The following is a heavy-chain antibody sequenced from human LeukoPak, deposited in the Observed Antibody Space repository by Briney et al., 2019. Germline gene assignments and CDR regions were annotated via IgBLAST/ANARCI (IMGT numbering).Heavy chain of an antibody. Sequence: GGSLRLSCAASGFTFNTYTMNWVRQAPGKGLEWVSYISGSSGIIDYADSVKGRYTISRDNSKNTLYLQMNSLRAEDTAVYYCAKGRYSSSWYGDYWGQGTLVTVSS. CDR2: ISGSSGII. V-gene: IGHV3-23*01. CDR1: GFTFNTYT. D-gene: IGHD6-13*01. J-gene: IGHJ4*02. CDR3: AKGRYSSSWYGDY.